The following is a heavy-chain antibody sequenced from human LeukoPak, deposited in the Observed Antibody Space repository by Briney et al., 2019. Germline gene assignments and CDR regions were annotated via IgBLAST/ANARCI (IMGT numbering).Heavy chain of an antibody. CDR1: GFTFSNYW. V-gene: IGHV3-7*01. CDR2: IKQDGSEK. Sequence: GGSLRLSCAASGFTFSNYWMTGVRQAPGKGLEWVADIKQDGSEKLYVNSVRGRFTISRDNAKMSLFLQMNSLRAEDTAVYYCARDNGVVHGVYYMDVWGKGTTVTVS. J-gene: IGHJ6*03. CDR3: ARDNGVVHGVYYMDV. D-gene: IGHD3-3*01.